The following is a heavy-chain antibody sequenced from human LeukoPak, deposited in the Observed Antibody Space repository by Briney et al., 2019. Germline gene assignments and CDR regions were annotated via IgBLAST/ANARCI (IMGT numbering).Heavy chain of an antibody. V-gene: IGHV4-34*01. Sequence: PGGSLRLSCAASGFTVSSNYMSWVRQAPGKGLEWIGEINHSGSTNYNPSLKSRVTISADSSKNQFSLKLSSVTAADTAVYYCARGRIVATIKRYYYGMDVWGQGTTVTVSS. CDR3: ARGRIVATIKRYYYGMDV. D-gene: IGHD5-12*01. CDR1: GFTVSSNY. CDR2: INHSGST. J-gene: IGHJ6*02.